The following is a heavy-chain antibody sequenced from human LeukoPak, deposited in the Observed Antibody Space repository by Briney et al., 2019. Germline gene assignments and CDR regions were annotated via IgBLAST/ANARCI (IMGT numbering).Heavy chain of an antibody. CDR2: IYYSGST. D-gene: IGHD5-18*01. CDR1: GGSISSYY. J-gene: IGHJ4*02. V-gene: IGHV4-59*01. CDR3: ARDLRSYGFDY. Sequence: SETLSLTCTVSGGSISSYYWSWIRQPPGKGLEWIGYIYYSGSTYYNPSLKSRVTISVDTSKNHFSLKLSSVTAADTAVYYCARDLRSYGFDYWGQGTLVTVSS.